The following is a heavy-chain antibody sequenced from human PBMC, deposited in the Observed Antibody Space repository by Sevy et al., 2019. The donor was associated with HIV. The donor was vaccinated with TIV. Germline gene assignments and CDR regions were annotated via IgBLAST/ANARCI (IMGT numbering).Heavy chain of an antibody. Sequence: GGSLRLSCVASGFTFDSYWMHWVRQAPGKGLVWVSRINSDGSSTPYADSAKGRFTISRDNAKNTLYLQLNRLGAEDTAVYYCTRGDPIVPPAGYYYHMDVWGKGTTVTVSS. J-gene: IGHJ6*03. CDR1: GFTFDSYW. V-gene: IGHV3-74*01. CDR2: INSDGSST. D-gene: IGHD1-26*01. CDR3: TRGDPIVPPAGYYYHMDV.